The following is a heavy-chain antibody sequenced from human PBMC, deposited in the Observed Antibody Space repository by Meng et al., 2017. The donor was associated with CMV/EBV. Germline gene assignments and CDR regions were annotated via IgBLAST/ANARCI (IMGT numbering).Heavy chain of an antibody. CDR3: ARVWDSGWDY. CDR1: GGSFSGYY. Sequence: VQLQQGGAGLLEPSETLSLTCAVYGGSFSGYYWSWIHQPPGKGLEWIGQINHSGRTNYNPSLKSRVTISVDTSKNQFSLTMSSVDAAETAVYYCARVWDSGWDYWGQGTLVTVSS. J-gene: IGHJ4*02. V-gene: IGHV4-34*01. D-gene: IGHD3-22*01. CDR2: INHSGRT.